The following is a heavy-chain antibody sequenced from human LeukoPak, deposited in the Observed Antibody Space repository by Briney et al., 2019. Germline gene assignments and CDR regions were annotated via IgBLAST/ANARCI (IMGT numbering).Heavy chain of an antibody. Sequence: SETLSLTRTVSGGSISSYYWSWIRQPAGKVLEWIGRIYTSGSTNYNPSLKSRVTMSVDTSKNQFSLKLSSVTAADTAVYYCAAASTVVTTFDYWGQGTLVTVSS. CDR3: AAASTVVTTFDY. D-gene: IGHD4-23*01. CDR1: GGSISSYY. V-gene: IGHV4-4*07. J-gene: IGHJ4*02. CDR2: IYTSGST.